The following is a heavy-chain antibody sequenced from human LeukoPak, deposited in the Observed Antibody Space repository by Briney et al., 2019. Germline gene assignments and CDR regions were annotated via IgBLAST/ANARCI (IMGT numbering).Heavy chain of an antibody. CDR2: INHSGST. D-gene: IGHD1-26*01. CDR3: VRSGSYQILDY. CDR1: GGSFSGYY. V-gene: IGHV4-34*01. J-gene: IGHJ4*02. Sequence: SETLSLTCAVYGGSFSGYYWSWIRQPPGKGLEWIGEINHSGSTNYNPSLKSRVTISVDTSKNQFSLKLSSVTAADTAVYYCVRSGSYQILDYWGQGTLVTVSS.